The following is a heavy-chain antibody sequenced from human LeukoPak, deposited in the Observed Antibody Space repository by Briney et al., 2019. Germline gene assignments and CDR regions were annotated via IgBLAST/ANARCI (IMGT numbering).Heavy chain of an antibody. D-gene: IGHD3-22*01. CDR2: IVVGSGNT. Sequence: SVKVSCKASGFTFTSSAVQWVRQARGQRLEWIGWIVVGSGNTNYAQKFQERVTITRDMSTSTAYMELSSLRSEDTAVYYCAADSSRSSGYYYSDSWGQGTLVTVSS. CDR3: AADSSRSSGYYYSDS. V-gene: IGHV1-58*01. J-gene: IGHJ4*02. CDR1: GFTFTSSA.